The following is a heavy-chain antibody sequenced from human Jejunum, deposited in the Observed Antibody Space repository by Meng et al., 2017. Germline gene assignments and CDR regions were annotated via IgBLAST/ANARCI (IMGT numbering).Heavy chain of an antibody. J-gene: IGHJ5*02. Sequence: QVQPQESGPGLVKPSQPLSLTCTVSGGSLRTGAYYWSWIRQHPGKGLEWIGYIYYTGSTFYNPSLKSRVSISLETSKNQFSLKVTSVTAADTAFYYCARLGITETIGGFDPWGQGILVTVSS. CDR2: IYYTGST. V-gene: IGHV4-31*03. CDR3: ARLGITETIGGFDP. D-gene: IGHD1-7*01. CDR1: GGSLRTGAYY.